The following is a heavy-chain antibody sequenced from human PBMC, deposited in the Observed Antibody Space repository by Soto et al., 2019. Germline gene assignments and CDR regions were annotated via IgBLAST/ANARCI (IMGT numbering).Heavy chain of an antibody. J-gene: IGHJ5*02. CDR3: AGRNSLASVSLNFRELSNYKWIDP. D-gene: IGHD3-16*02. Sequence: SETLSLTCTVSGGSISSSSYYWGWIRQPPGKGLEWIGSFYYSGSTYYNPSLKSRVTISVDTSKNQFSLKLSSVTAADTAVYYCAGRNSLASVSLNFRELSNYKWIDPWGPGTLVTVSS. CDR1: GGSISSSSYY. V-gene: IGHV4-39*01. CDR2: FYYSGST.